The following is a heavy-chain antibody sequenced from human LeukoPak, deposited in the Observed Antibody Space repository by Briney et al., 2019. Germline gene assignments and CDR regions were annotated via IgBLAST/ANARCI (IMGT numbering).Heavy chain of an antibody. Sequence: PSETLPLTCTVSGGSISTYYWAWVRQPPGKGLEWIGYIYYLGSTTYNPSLKSRVIMLVDTSKNQFSLKLTSVTAADTAVYYCARERRDGYNPYYYYGMDVWGQGTTVTVSS. J-gene: IGHJ6*02. CDR3: ARERRDGYNPYYYYGMDV. CDR2: IYYLGST. V-gene: IGHV4-59*01. CDR1: GGSISTYY. D-gene: IGHD5-24*01.